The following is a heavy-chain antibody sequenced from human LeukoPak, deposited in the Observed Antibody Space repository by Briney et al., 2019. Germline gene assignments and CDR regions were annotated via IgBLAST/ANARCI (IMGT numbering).Heavy chain of an antibody. D-gene: IGHD4-4*01. J-gene: IGHJ4*02. Sequence: GGSLRLSCAASGITVSNNYMSWVRQAPGKGLEWVSLIYSGGSTYYADSVRGRFTISRDSSKNTVYLQMDSLRVEDTAVYYCARVYNWGRGTLVTVSS. V-gene: IGHV3-66*01. CDR3: ARVYN. CDR1: GITVSNNY. CDR2: IYSGGST.